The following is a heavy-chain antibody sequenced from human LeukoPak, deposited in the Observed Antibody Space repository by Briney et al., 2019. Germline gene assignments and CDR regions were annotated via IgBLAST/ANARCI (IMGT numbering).Heavy chain of an antibody. Sequence: ASVKVSCKASGYTFTGYYMHWVRQAPGQGLEWMGWINPNSGGTNYAQKFQGRVTMTRDTSISTAYMERSRLRSDDTAVYYCAREVTYCSSTSCYWFDPWGQGTLVTVSS. CDR1: GYTFTGYY. V-gene: IGHV1-2*02. CDR3: AREVTYCSSTSCYWFDP. D-gene: IGHD2-2*01. CDR2: INPNSGGT. J-gene: IGHJ5*02.